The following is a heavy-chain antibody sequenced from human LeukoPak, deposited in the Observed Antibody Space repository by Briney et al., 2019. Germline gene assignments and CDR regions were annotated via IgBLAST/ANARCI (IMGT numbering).Heavy chain of an antibody. CDR2: IWYDGSNK. CDR3: ARDRNYYGSGSYRGWFDP. V-gene: IGHV3-33*01. J-gene: IGHJ5*02. CDR1: GFTFSSYG. D-gene: IGHD3-10*01. Sequence: GRSLRLSCAASGFTFSSYGMHWVRQAPGKGLEWVAVIWYDGSNKYYADSVKGRFTISRDNSKNTLYLQMNSLRAEDTAVYYCARDRNYYGSGSYRGWFDPWGQGTRVTVSS.